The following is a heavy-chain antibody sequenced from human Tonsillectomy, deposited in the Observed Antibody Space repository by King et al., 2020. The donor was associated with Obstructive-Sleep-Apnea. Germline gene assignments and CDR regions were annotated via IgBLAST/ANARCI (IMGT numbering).Heavy chain of an antibody. V-gene: IGHV1-18*04. CDR3: ARGSPGEY. D-gene: IGHD3-10*01. CDR2: INPYTGNT. Sequence: VQLVESGAEVKKPGASVKVSCKASGYSFNLYGITWVRQAPGQGLEWMGWINPYTGNTRFSQNLQGRVTMTTDTSTSTAYMELRSLTSDDSAIYYCARGSPGEYWDQGTLVTVSS. J-gene: IGHJ4*02. CDR1: GYSFNLYG.